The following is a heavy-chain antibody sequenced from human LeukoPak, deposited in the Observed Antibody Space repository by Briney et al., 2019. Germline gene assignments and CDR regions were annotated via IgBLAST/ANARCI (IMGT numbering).Heavy chain of an antibody. CDR3: ARALYYDILTNYQTHTYYFDY. CDR2: ITGRGDIT. CDR1: GFTFGSFG. D-gene: IGHD3-9*01. V-gene: IGHV3-23*01. Sequence: PGGSLRLSCAASGFTFGSFGMSWVRQAPGKGLEWVSTITGRGDITYYADSVRGRFTISRDNSKNTLYLQMNSLRAEDTAVYYCARALYYDILTNYQTHTYYFDYWGQGTLLTVSS. J-gene: IGHJ4*02.